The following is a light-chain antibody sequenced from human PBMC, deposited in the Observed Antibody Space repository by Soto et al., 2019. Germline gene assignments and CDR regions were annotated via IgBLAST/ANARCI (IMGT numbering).Light chain of an antibody. J-gene: IGKJ1*01. CDR3: HKYNNWPPWT. V-gene: IGKV3-15*01. Sequence: EIVMTQSPATLSVSPGERATLSCRASQSVSSNLAWYQQKPGQAPRLLIYGASTRATGIPARFNGSGSGTEFTLTISSLQSEDFAVYYCHKYNNWPPWTFGQGTKVEVK. CDR1: QSVSSN. CDR2: GAS.